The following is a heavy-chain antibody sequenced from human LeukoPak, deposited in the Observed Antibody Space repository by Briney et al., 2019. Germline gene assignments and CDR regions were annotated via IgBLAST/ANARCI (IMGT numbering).Heavy chain of an antibody. V-gene: IGHV3-15*01. CDR2: IKSKTDGETT. D-gene: IGHD3-22*01. CDR3: TTDIRNYDSSVARFDY. CDR1: GFTFSNAW. J-gene: IGHJ4*02. Sequence: GGSLRLXCAASGFTFSNAWMSWVRQAPGKELEWVGRIKSKTDGETTDYAAPVKGRFTISRDDSKNTLYLQMNSLKTEDTAVYYCTTDIRNYDSSVARFDYWGQGTLVTVSS.